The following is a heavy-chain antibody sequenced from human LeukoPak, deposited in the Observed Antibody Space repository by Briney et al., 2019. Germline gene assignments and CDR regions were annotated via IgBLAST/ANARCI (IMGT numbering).Heavy chain of an antibody. CDR2: INHSGST. D-gene: IGHD3-22*01. V-gene: IGHV4-34*01. Sequence: PSETLSLTCAVYGGSFSGYYWSWIRQPPGKGLEWIGEINHSGSTNYNPSLKSRVTISVDTSKNQFSLKLSSVTAADTAVYYCASLDSSGSLDYWGQGTLVTVSS. J-gene: IGHJ4*02. CDR1: GGSFSGYY. CDR3: ASLDSSGSLDY.